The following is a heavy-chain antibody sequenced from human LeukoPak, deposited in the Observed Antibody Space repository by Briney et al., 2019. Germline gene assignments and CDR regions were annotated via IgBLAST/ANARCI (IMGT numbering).Heavy chain of an antibody. Sequence: PETLSLTCTVSGGSISSYYWSWIRQPAGKGLEWIGRIYTSGSTNYNPSLKSRVNMSVDTSKNQFSLKLSSVTAADTAVYYCARDYYDSSGYLYLFDYWGQGTLVSVSS. J-gene: IGHJ4*02. CDR3: ARDYYDSSGYLYLFDY. CDR2: IYTSGST. CDR1: GGSISSYY. D-gene: IGHD3-22*01. V-gene: IGHV4-4*07.